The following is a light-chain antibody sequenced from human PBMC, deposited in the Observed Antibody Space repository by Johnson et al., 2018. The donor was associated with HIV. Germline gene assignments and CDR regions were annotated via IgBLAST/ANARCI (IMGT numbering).Light chain of an antibody. J-gene: IGLJ1*01. CDR2: DNN. CDR1: NSNIGNNY. V-gene: IGLV1-51*01. CDR3: GTWDSSLSGV. Sequence: QSALTQPPSVSAAPGQKVTISCSGSNSNIGNNYVSWYQQLPGTAPKLLIYDNNKRPSGIPDRFSGSKSGTSATLGITGLQTGDEANYYCGTWDSSLSGVFGTGTKVTGL.